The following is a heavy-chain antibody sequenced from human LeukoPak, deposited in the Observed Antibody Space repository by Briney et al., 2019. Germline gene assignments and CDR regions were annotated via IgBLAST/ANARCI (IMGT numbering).Heavy chain of an antibody. D-gene: IGHD3-10*01. J-gene: IGHJ3*02. Sequence: PSETLSLTCTISGGSVSSSGYYWGWIRQPPGKGLEWIGYIYYSGSTNYNPSLKSRVTISVDTSKNQFSLKLSSVTAADTAVYYCAREAFRADAFDIWGQGTMVTVSS. CDR1: GGSVSSSGYY. CDR3: AREAFRADAFDI. CDR2: IYYSGST. V-gene: IGHV4-61*08.